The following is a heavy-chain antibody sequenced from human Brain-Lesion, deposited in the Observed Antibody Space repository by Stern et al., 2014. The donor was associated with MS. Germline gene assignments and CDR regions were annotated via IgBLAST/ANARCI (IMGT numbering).Heavy chain of an antibody. V-gene: IGHV4-39*01. CDR3: ARHDSVPRPSQLYSARDRGPGYFDY. CDR2: ISYSGFT. CDR1: GGSISSSTYY. D-gene: IGHD1-26*01. Sequence: QVQLVESGPGLVKPSETLSLTCTVSGGSISSSTYYWAWIRQPPGKGLEWIGNISYSGFTYYNPSLKSRVTISVDISKNQFSLKLSSVPAADTAIYYCARHDSVPRPSQLYSARDRGPGYFDYWGQGTLVTVSS. J-gene: IGHJ4*02.